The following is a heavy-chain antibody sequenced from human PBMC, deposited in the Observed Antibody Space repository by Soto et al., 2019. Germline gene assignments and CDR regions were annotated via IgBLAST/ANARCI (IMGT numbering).Heavy chain of an antibody. J-gene: IGHJ4*02. D-gene: IGHD4-4*01. Sequence: PGGSKRLSCAASGFPISGWYMNWVRQAPGKGLEWISQISGSGNNIHYADSVKGRFTISRDNAKNSLFLQMNSLRAEDTAVYYCARDYSNAGFDYWGQGTLVTVSS. CDR3: ARDYSNAGFDY. CDR2: ISGSGNNI. CDR1: GFPISGWY. V-gene: IGHV3-11*01.